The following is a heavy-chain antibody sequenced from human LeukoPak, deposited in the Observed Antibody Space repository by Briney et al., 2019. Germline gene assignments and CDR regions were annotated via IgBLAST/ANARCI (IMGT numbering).Heavy chain of an antibody. J-gene: IGHJ4*02. CDR1: GFTFSSYW. V-gene: IGHV3-74*01. D-gene: IGHD1-26*01. CDR2: INSDGSST. CDR3: ARDRNTGSSYENLFEY. Sequence: GGSLRLSCAASGFTFSSYWMHWVRQAPGKGLVWVSRINSDGSSTSYADSVKGRFTISRDNAKNTLYLQMNSLRAEDTSVYYCARDRNTGSSYENLFEYWGQGSLVADSS.